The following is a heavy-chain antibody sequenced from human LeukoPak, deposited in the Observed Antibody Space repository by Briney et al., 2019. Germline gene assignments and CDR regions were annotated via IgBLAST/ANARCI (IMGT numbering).Heavy chain of an antibody. CDR3: ANRDY. CDR1: GFTFSRYA. J-gene: IGHJ4*02. V-gene: IGHV3-23*01. CDR2: ITSGSNT. Sequence: TGGSLRLSCAASGFTFSRYAMAWVRQAPGKGLEWVSFITSGSNTYYADSVKGRFTISRDNSKNTVFLQMNSLRAEDTAVYYCANRDYWGQGALVTVSS.